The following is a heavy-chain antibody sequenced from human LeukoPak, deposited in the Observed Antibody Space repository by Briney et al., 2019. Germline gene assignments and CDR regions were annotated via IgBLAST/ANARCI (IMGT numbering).Heavy chain of an antibody. Sequence: SETLSLTCAVSGYSISNDYYWGWMGQPPGKRLEWIGSIYHSGSTYYNPSLKSRLTISVDTSKNQFSLKVTSVTAADTAVYYCARDVAAAATRKENYYGLDVWGKGTTVTVSS. J-gene: IGHJ6*04. CDR1: GYSISNDYY. D-gene: IGHD6-13*01. CDR3: ARDVAAAATRKENYYGLDV. CDR2: IYHSGST. V-gene: IGHV4-38-2*02.